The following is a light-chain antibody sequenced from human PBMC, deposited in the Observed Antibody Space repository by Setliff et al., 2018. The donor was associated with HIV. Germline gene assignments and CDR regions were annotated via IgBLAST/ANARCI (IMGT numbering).Light chain of an antibody. CDR2: RTN. CDR3: VLYMGSGIWV. Sequence: TVVTQEPSFSVSPGGTVTVTCGLNSGSVSTSYYPSWYQQTPGQAPRTLIYRTNTRSSGVPDRFSGSILGNKAALTITGAQADDESDYYCVLYMGSGIWVFGGGTKVTVL. J-gene: IGLJ3*02. V-gene: IGLV8-61*01. CDR1: SGSVSTSYY.